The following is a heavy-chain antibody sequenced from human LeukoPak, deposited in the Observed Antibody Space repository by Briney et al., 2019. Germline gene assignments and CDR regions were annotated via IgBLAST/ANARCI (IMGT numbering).Heavy chain of an antibody. J-gene: IGHJ6*02. CDR3: ARNNGMDV. Sequence: GGSLRLSCAASGFALSSHWMTWVRQVPGRGPEWVANVNRDGSETYYLDSVKGRFTISKDNAKNSPYLQMNSLRAEDTALYHCARNNGMDVWGQGTTVIVSS. CDR1: GFALSSHW. CDR2: VNRDGSET. V-gene: IGHV3-7*03.